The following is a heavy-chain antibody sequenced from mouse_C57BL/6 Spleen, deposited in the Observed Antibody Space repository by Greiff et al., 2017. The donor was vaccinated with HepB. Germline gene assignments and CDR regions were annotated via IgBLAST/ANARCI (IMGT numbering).Heavy chain of an antibody. CDR2: INPNNGGT. J-gene: IGHJ2*01. CDR1: GYTFTDYN. CDR3: ARVFYGSSYPYYFDY. D-gene: IGHD1-1*01. V-gene: IGHV1-18*01. Sequence: VQLQQSGPELVKPGASVKIPCKASGYTFTDYNVDWVKQSHGKSLEWIGDINPNNGGTIYNQKFKGKATLTVDKSSSTAYMELRSLTSEDTAVYYCARVFYGSSYPYYFDYWGQGTTLTVSS.